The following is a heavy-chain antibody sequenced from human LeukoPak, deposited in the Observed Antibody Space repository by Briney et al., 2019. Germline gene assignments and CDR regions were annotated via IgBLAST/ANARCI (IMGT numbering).Heavy chain of an antibody. Sequence: GASVKVSCKASGYTFTGYYMHWVRQAPGQGLDWMGWINPNSGGTNYAQKFQGRVTMTRHTSISTAYMELSRLRSDDTAVYYCARDFGYCSSTSCYANAFDIWGQGTMVTVSS. CDR1: GYTFTGYY. D-gene: IGHD2-2*03. CDR3: ARDFGYCSSTSCYANAFDI. V-gene: IGHV1-2*02. J-gene: IGHJ3*02. CDR2: INPNSGGT.